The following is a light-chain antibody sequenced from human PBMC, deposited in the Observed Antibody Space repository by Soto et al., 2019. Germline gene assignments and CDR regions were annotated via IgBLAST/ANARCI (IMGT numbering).Light chain of an antibody. Sequence: SPSSLSASVGDRVTITCRASQSISSYLNWYQQKPGKAPKLLIYAASSLQSGVPSRFSGSGSGTDFTLTISSLQPEDFATYYCQQSYSTPITFGQGTRLEIK. CDR1: QSISSY. CDR3: QQSYSTPIT. V-gene: IGKV1-39*01. J-gene: IGKJ5*01. CDR2: AAS.